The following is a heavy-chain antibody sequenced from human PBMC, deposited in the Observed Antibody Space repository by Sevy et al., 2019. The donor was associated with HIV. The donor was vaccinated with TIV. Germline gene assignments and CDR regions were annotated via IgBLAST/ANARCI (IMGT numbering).Heavy chain of an antibody. CDR2: IRSKTDGGTT. CDR3: TTGSAPPGTRY. V-gene: IGHV3-15*01. Sequence: GGSLRLSCAASGFTFSNAWMSWVRQAPGKELEWVGRIRSKTDGGTTDYAAPVKGRFTISRDDSKNTLYLQMNSLKTEDTAVYYCTTGSAPPGTRYWGQGTLVTVSS. D-gene: IGHD2-8*01. CDR1: GFTFSNAW. J-gene: IGHJ4*02.